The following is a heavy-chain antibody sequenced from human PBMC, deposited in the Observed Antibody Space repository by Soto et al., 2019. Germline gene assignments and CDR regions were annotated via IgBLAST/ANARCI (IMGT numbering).Heavy chain of an antibody. CDR1: GYSFSSYW. CDR3: ARLSSWYRYYFDY. Sequence: GESLQSSFKRSGYSFSSYWIGWVRQIPGKGLEWMWIIYPGDSDTRYSPSFQGQVTISADKSISTAYLQWSSLKASDTAMYYCARLSSWYRYYFDYWGQGTLVTVSS. J-gene: IGHJ4*02. CDR2: IYPGDSDT. V-gene: IGHV5-51*01. D-gene: IGHD6-13*01.